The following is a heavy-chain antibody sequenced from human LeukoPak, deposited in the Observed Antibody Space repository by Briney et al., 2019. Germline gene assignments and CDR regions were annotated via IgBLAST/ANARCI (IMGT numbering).Heavy chain of an antibody. V-gene: IGHV4-59*01. Sequence: SETLSLTCTVSGGSISSYYWSWIRQPPGKGLEWIGYICYSGSTNYNPSLKSRVTISVDTSKNQFSLKLSSVTAADTAVYYCARDLIAAAVWGQGTLVTVSS. CDR3: ARDLIAAAV. CDR1: GGSISSYY. CDR2: ICYSGST. D-gene: IGHD6-13*01. J-gene: IGHJ4*02.